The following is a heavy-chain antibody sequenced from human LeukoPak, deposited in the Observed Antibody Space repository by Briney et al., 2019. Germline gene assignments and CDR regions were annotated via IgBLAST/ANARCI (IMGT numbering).Heavy chain of an antibody. Sequence: PGGSLRLSCAASGFTFSSYWMGWVCQAPGKGLEWVANIKQDGSEKYYVDSVKGRFTISRDNAKNSLYLQMNSLRAEDTAVYYCARDGGATTMTWYFDYWGQGTLVTVSS. CDR3: ARDGGATTMTWYFDY. D-gene: IGHD1-26*01. CDR1: GFTFSSYW. V-gene: IGHV3-7*01. CDR2: IKQDGSEK. J-gene: IGHJ4*02.